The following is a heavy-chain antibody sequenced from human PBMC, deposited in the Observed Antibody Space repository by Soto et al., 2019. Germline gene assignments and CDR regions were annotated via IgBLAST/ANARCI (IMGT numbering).Heavy chain of an antibody. J-gene: IGHJ4*02. CDR1: GFTFSSYA. CDR2: ISGSGGST. CDR3: AKDFERLGYCDSTSCQLLYDS. D-gene: IGHD2-2*01. V-gene: IGHV3-23*01. Sequence: GGSLRLSCAVSGFTFSSYAMSWVRQAPGKGLEWVSGISGSGGSTYYADSVKGRFTISRDNSKNTLYLQMNSLRAEDTAIYYCAKDFERLGYCDSTSCQLLYDSWGQGTLVTVSS.